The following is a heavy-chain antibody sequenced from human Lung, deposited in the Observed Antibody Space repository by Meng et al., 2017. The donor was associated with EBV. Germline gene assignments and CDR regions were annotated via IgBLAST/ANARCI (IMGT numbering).Heavy chain of an antibody. CDR3: ARLYRGGWYL. Sequence: QVQLPDPGPGLVKPSQTLSLTCTVSGGSIRSGGYYWSWIRQHPGKGLEWIGYIYHSGSTYYNPSLKSRVTISMDTSKNQFSLKLSSVTAADTAVYYCARLYRGGWYLWGRGTLVTVSS. CDR2: IYHSGST. CDR1: GGSIRSGGYY. D-gene: IGHD6-19*01. J-gene: IGHJ4*02. V-gene: IGHV4-31*03.